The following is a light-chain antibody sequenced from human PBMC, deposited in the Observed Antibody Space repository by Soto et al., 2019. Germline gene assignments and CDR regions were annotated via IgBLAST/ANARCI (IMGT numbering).Light chain of an antibody. CDR3: SSYTSSGTRYL. J-gene: IGLJ1*01. Sequence: QSALTQPASVSGSPGQSITISCTGTYNDVGTYNFVSWYQQHPGKGPKLIIFDIINRPSGVSHRFSGSKSGNTASLTISGLQADDEADYYCSSYTSSGTRYLFGTGTKVTVL. V-gene: IGLV2-14*03. CDR2: DII. CDR1: YNDVGTYNF.